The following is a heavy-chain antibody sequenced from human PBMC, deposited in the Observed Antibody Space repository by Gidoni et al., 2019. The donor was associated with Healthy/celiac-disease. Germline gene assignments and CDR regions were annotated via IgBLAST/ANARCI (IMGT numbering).Heavy chain of an antibody. CDR1: GGSFSGYY. V-gene: IGHV4-34*01. CDR3: ARGPFWGSRLFDY. D-gene: IGHD7-27*01. Sequence: QVQLQQWGAGLLKPSETLSLTCAVYGGSFSGYYWSCIRQPPGKGLEWIGEINHSGSTNYNPSLKSRVTISVDTSKNQFSLKLSSVTAADTAVYYCARGPFWGSRLFDYWGQGTLVTVSS. J-gene: IGHJ4*02. CDR2: INHSGST.